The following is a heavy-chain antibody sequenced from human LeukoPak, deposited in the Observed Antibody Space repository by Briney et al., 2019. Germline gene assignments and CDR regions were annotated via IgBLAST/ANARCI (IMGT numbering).Heavy chain of an antibody. CDR3: ARRAYFYDSSGYYYFLGD. D-gene: IGHD3-22*01. J-gene: IGHJ4*02. CDR1: GGSFSGYY. CDR2: INHSGTT. V-gene: IGHV4-34*01. Sequence: ETLPLTCAVYGGSFSGYYWSWIRQSPGTGLEWIGEINHSGTTNYNPSLKSRITISVDMSRNHFSLKLSSVTVADTAVYYCARRAYFYDSSGYYYFLGDWGQGTLVTVSS.